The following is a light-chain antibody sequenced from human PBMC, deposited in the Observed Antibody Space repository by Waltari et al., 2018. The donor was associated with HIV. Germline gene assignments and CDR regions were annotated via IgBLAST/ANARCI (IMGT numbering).Light chain of an antibody. Sequence: SVLTQPPSASGTPGQRVTISCSGSTSNIGSNDVFWYQHLPGAAPKLLIHRNKQRPSGVHDRFSGATSGTSASLAISGLRCEDEAYYYWVAWDDSLRGLVFGVGTKVAAL. CDR2: RNK. CDR3: VAWDDSLRGLV. CDR1: TSNIGSND. V-gene: IGLV1-47*01. J-gene: IGLJ2*01.